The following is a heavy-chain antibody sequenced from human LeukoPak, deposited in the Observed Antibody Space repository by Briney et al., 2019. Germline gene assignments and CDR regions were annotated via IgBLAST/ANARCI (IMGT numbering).Heavy chain of an antibody. CDR2: IYYSGSA. CDR3: ARTYSSSWYTPFDY. CDR1: GGSITSYY. D-gene: IGHD6-13*01. Sequence: SETLSLTCTVSGGSITSYYWSWIRQPPGKGLEWIGYIYYSGSANYNPSLKSRVTISVDTSKNQFSLQLNPVTPEDTAVYYCARTYSSSWYTPFDYWGQGTLVTVSS. V-gene: IGHV4-59*12. J-gene: IGHJ4*02.